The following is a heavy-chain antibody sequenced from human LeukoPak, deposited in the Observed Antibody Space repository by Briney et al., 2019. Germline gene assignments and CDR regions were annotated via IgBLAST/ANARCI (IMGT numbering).Heavy chain of an antibody. CDR2: IYYSGST. CDR3: ARRYCSSTSCATIDAFDI. Sequence: SQTLSLTCTVSGGSISSGDYYWSWIRQPPGQGLEWIGYIYYSGSTYYNPSLRSRVTILVDTSKNQFSLKLSSVTAADTAVYYCARRYCSSTSCATIDAFDIWGQGTMVTVSS. D-gene: IGHD2-2*01. CDR1: GGSISSGDYY. V-gene: IGHV4-30-4*01. J-gene: IGHJ3*02.